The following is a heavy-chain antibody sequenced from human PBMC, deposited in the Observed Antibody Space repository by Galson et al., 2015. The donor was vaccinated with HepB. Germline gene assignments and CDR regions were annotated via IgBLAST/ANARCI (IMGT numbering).Heavy chain of an antibody. Sequence: SLRLSCAASGFIVKSSYMSWVRQAPGKGLQWVSTIYRGGLGYYQDPLKGRFSISRDTNKNTIFLQMNNLGADDTAVYYCASPFCIDSNCYPLWHWGQGTLVTVSS. V-gene: IGHV3-53*01. CDR1: GFIVKSSY. CDR3: ASPFCIDSNCYPLWH. D-gene: IGHD2-21*01. CDR2: IYRGGLG. J-gene: IGHJ4*02.